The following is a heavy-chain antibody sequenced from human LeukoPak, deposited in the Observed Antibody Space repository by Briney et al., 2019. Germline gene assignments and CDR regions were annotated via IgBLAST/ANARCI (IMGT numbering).Heavy chain of an antibody. Sequence: SETLSLTCTVSGGSISTYYWSWIRKPPGKGLEWIGHIYNGGSTNYSPSLKSRVTISVDTSKNQFSLELSSVTAADTAVYYCARDMAGTDAFDIWGQGTMVTVSS. CDR2: IYNGGST. V-gene: IGHV4-59*01. CDR1: GGSISTYY. CDR3: ARDMAGTDAFDI. J-gene: IGHJ3*02. D-gene: IGHD6-19*01.